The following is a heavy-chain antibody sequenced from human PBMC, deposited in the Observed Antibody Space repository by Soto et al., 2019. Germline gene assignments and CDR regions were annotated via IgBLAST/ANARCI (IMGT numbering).Heavy chain of an antibody. V-gene: IGHV3-23*01. J-gene: IGHJ6*02. CDR3: AKDRYSSSKDYYYYGMDV. Sequence: GGSLRLSCAASGFTFSSYAMSWVRQAPGKGLEWVSAISGSGGSTYYADSVKGRFTISRNNSKNTLYLQMNSLRAEDTAVYYCAKDRYSSSKDYYYYGMDVWGQGTTVTVSS. CDR1: GFTFSSYA. D-gene: IGHD6-6*01. CDR2: ISGSGGST.